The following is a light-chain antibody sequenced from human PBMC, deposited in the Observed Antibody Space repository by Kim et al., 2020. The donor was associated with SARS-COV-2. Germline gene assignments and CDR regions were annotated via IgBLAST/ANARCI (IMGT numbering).Light chain of an antibody. CDR3: QHRSNWPLT. CDR2: DAS. Sequence: SLSPGERAPLSCRASQSVTTYLAWYQQRPGQAPRLLIYDASNRATGIPARFSGSGSGTDFTLTISSLEPEDFAVYYCQHRSNWPLTFGGGTKLEL. V-gene: IGKV3-11*01. CDR1: QSVTTY. J-gene: IGKJ4*01.